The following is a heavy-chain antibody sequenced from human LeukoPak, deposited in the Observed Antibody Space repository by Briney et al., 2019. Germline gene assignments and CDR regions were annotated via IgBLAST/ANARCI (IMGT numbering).Heavy chain of an antibody. CDR1: GYSFTSYW. CDR2: IYPGDSDT. D-gene: IGHD1-26*01. CDR3: ARHRVGIYSRNHAFDI. V-gene: IGHV5-51*01. Sequence: GESLKISCKGSGYSFTSYWIGWVRQMPGKGLEWMGIIYPGDSDTRYSPSFQGQVTISADKSSSTAYLQWSSLKASDTAMYYCARHRVGIYSRNHAFDIWGQGTMVTVSS. J-gene: IGHJ3*02.